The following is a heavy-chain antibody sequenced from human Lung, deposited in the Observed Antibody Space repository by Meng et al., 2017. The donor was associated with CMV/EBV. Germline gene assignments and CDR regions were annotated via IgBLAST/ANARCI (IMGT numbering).Heavy chain of an antibody. D-gene: IGHD6-19*01. Sequence: QVMLQDPCPGLVVSVGTLPSSCCVSGGSISSSNWWSLVRQPSGKGLEWIGEIYHSGSTNYNPSLKSRVTISVDKSKNQFSLKLSSVTAADTAVYYCASFPPPGKQWLVTDYWGQGTLVTVSS. CDR3: ASFPPPGKQWLVTDY. J-gene: IGHJ4*02. V-gene: IGHV4-4*02. CDR1: GGSISSSNW. CDR2: IYHSGST.